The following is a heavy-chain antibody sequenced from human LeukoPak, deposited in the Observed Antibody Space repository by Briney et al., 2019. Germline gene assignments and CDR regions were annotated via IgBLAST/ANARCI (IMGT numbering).Heavy chain of an antibody. CDR1: GYTFTGYY. J-gene: IGHJ3*02. V-gene: IGHV1-46*01. CDR2: INPSGGST. Sequence: ASVKVSCKASGYTFTGYYIHWVRQAPGQGLEWMGIINPSGGSTSYAQKFQGRVTMTRDTSTSTVYMELSSLRSEDTAVYYCARRQSSRPRYFDWLSGAVDAFDIWGQGTMVTVSS. D-gene: IGHD3-9*01. CDR3: ARRQSSRPRYFDWLSGAVDAFDI.